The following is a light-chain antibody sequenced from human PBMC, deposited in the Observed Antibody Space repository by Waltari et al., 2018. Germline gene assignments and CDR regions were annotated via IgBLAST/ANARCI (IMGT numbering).Light chain of an antibody. V-gene: IGKV3-11*01. Sequence: EIVLTQSPGTLSLSPGERATLSCRASQSVRNYLAWYQQKPGQAPRLLIYDASNRATGIPARFSGSGSGTDFTLTISSLEPEDFATYYCQQSFTAPRTFGQ. CDR3: QQSFTAPRT. J-gene: IGKJ1*01. CDR2: DAS. CDR1: QSVRNY.